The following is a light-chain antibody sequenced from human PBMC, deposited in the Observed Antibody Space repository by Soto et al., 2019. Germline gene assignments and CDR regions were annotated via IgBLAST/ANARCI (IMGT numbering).Light chain of an antibody. CDR3: QQLNSYPHP. J-gene: IGKJ2*01. CDR2: AAS. CDR1: QGISSY. V-gene: IGKV1-9*01. Sequence: DIQLTQSPSFLSASVGDRVTITCRASQGISSYLAWYQQRPGKAPKLLIYAASTLQRGVPSRFSGSGSGTEFTLTISNLQPEEFATYYCQQLNSYPHPFGQGTKLEIK.